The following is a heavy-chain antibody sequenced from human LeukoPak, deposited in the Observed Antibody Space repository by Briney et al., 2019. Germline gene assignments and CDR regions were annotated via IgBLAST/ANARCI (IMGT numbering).Heavy chain of an antibody. CDR1: GGSFSGYY. CDR2: INHSGST. Sequence: PSETLSLTCAVYGGSFSGYYWSWIRQPPGKGLEWIGEINHSGSTNYNPSLKSRVTISVDTSKNQFSLKLSSVTAADTAVYYCARGFPYYDFWSGYYFSLDYWGQGTLVTVSS. J-gene: IGHJ4*02. CDR3: ARGFPYYDFWSGYYFSLDY. D-gene: IGHD3-3*01. V-gene: IGHV4-34*01.